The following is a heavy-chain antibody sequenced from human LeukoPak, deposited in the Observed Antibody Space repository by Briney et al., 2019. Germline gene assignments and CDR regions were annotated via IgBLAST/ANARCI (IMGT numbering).Heavy chain of an antibody. V-gene: IGHV4-39*01. D-gene: IGHD3-22*01. CDR2: IYYSGST. CDR1: GGSISSSSYY. Sequence: PSETLSLTCTVYGGSISSSSYYWGWIRQPPGKGLEWIVSIYYSGSTYYNPSLKSRVTISVETSKNQFSLKLRSVIAADTAVYYCVSGYDSSAYQPFIDFWGQGTLVTVSS. CDR3: VSGYDSSAYQPFIDF. J-gene: IGHJ4*02.